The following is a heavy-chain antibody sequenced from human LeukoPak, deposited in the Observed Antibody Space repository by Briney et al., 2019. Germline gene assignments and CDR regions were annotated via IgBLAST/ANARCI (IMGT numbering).Heavy chain of an antibody. V-gene: IGHV4-39*07. CDR1: GGSISSSSYY. D-gene: IGHD5-18*01. Sequence: SETLSLTCTVSGGSISSSSYYWGWIRQPPGKGLEWIGSIYYSGSTYYNPSLKSRVTISVDTSKNQFSLKLSSVTAADTAVYYCARDYTAMGDWGQGTLVTVS. J-gene: IGHJ4*02. CDR2: IYYSGST. CDR3: ARDYTAMGD.